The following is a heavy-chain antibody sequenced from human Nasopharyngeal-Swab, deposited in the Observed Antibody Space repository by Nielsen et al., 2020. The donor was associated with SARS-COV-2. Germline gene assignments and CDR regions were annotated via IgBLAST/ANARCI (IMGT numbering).Heavy chain of an antibody. D-gene: IGHD3-22*01. CDR3: ARVSFDSSGYYSTGPQKY. CDR1: GFTFSSYS. V-gene: IGHV3-21*01. Sequence: GESLKISCAASGFTFSSYSMNWVRQALGKGLEWVSSISSSSYIYYADSVKGRFTISRDNAKNSLYLQMNSLRAEDTAVYYCARVSFDSSGYYSTGPQKYWGQGTLVTVSS. J-gene: IGHJ4*02. CDR2: ISSSSYI.